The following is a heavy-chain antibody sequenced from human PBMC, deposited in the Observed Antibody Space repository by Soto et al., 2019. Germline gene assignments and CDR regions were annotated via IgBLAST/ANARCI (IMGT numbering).Heavy chain of an antibody. Sequence: SETLSLTCTVSGGSISSGGYYWSWIRQHPGKGLEWIGYIYYSGSTYYNPSLKSRVTISVDTSKNQFSLKLSSVTAADTAVYYCARERYSSSDVYWFDPWGQGTLVTVSS. CDR1: GGSISSGGYY. D-gene: IGHD6-6*01. CDR3: ARERYSSSDVYWFDP. CDR2: IYYSGST. J-gene: IGHJ5*02. V-gene: IGHV4-31*03.